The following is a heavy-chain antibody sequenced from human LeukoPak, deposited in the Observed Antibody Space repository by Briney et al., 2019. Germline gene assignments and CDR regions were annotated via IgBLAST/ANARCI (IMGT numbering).Heavy chain of an antibody. CDR1: GGSFSSSSYY. Sequence: SETLSLTCTVSGGSFSSSSYYWGWIRQPPGKGLEWIGSIYYSGSTYYNPSLKSRVTISVDTSKNQFSLKLSSVTAADTAVYYCARFVVVPAAFDYWGQGTLVTVSS. J-gene: IGHJ4*02. V-gene: IGHV4-39*07. CDR2: IYYSGST. D-gene: IGHD2-2*01. CDR3: ARFVVVPAAFDY.